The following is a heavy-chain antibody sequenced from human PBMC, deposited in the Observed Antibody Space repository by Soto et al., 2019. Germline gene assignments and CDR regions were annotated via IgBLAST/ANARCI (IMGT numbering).Heavy chain of an antibody. CDR1: GGSISSGGYS. Sequence: QLQLQESGSGLVKPSQTLSLTCAVSGGSISSGGYSWSWIRQPPGKGLEWIGYIYHSGSTYYHPSLKSRVTISVDRSKNQFSLKLSSVTAADTAVYYCARAEDSSGYYTSYFDYWGQGTLVTVSS. CDR3: ARAEDSSGYYTSYFDY. CDR2: IYHSGST. D-gene: IGHD3-22*01. V-gene: IGHV4-30-2*01. J-gene: IGHJ4*02.